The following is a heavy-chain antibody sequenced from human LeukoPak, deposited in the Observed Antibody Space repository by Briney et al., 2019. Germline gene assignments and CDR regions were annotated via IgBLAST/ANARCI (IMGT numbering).Heavy chain of an antibody. V-gene: IGHV1-69*05. CDR3: AREWQVVPAAMLWV. D-gene: IGHD2-2*01. CDR2: IIPIFGTA. CDR1: GGTFSSYA. J-gene: IGHJ4*02. Sequence: ASVKVSCKASGGTFSSYAISWVRQAPGQGLEWMRGIIPIFGTANYAQKFQGRVTITRDTSASTAYMELSSLRSEDTAVYYCAREWQVVPAAMLWVWGQGTLVTVSS.